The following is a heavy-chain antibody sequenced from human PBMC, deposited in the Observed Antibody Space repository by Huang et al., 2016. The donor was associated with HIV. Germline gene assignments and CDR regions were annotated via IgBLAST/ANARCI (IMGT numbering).Heavy chain of an antibody. Sequence: EVLLVQSGGGLVQSGGSLRLSCAASGFTFNSYAMNWGRQAPGKGLEGVAVIRGDGDGTYYGDSGRCRFTISRDNSKNTLYLEMNRLRVEDTAIYYCATDLKVFAHSGAWDNWFDPWGRGTLVTVYS. CDR1: GFTFNSYA. J-gene: IGHJ5*02. CDR3: ATDLKVFAHSGAWDNWFDP. CDR2: IRGDGDGT. V-gene: IGHV3-23*04. D-gene: IGHD6-19*01.